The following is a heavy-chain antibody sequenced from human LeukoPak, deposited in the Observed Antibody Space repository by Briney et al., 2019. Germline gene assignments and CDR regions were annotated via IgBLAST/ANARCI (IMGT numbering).Heavy chain of an antibody. CDR3: ARTYYDILTGYYSTYYYYYYMDV. D-gene: IGHD3-9*01. V-gene: IGHV4-59*01. CDR2: IYYSGST. Sequence: SETLSLTCTVSGGSISSYYWSWIRQPPGKELEWIGYIYYSGSTNYNPSLKSRVTISVDTSKNQFSLKLSSVTAADTAVYYCARTYYDILTGYYSTYYYYYYMDVWGKGTTVTVSS. CDR1: GGSISSYY. J-gene: IGHJ6*03.